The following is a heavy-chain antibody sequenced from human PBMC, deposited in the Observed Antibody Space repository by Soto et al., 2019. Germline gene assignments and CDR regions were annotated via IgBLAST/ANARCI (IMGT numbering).Heavy chain of an antibody. Sequence: QVQLVQSGAEVTKPGSSVKVSCKASGGTFSSYAISWVRQAPGQGLEWMGGIIPILGTANYAQRFQGRVTITADESTRTAYMELSSLRSEDTAVYYCARWGWGGSYPDSPYWGQGTLVTVSS. J-gene: IGHJ4*02. CDR3: ARWGWGGSYPDSPY. CDR2: IIPILGTA. D-gene: IGHD1-26*01. CDR1: GGTFSSYA. V-gene: IGHV1-69*11.